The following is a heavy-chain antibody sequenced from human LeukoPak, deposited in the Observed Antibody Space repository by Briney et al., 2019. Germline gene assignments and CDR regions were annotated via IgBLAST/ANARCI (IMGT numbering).Heavy chain of an antibody. Sequence: GASVKVSCKASGYTFTGYDMHWVRQAPGQGLEWMGWINPNSGGTNYAQKFQGRVTMTRDTSISTAYMELSRLRSDDTAVYYCARDLDVRGIVAYWGQATLLTVSS. CDR1: GYTFTGYD. V-gene: IGHV1-2*02. CDR3: ARDLDVRGIVAY. CDR2: INPNSGGT. D-gene: IGHD2-15*01. J-gene: IGHJ4*02.